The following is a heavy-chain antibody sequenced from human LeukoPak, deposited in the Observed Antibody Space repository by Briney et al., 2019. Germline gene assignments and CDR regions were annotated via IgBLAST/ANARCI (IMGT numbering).Heavy chain of an antibody. CDR2: IIPIFGTA. CDR1: GGTFSSYA. D-gene: IGHD3-3*01. CDR3: ARVVPFFGSGVIDC. Sequence: ASVKVSCKASGGTFSSYAISWVRQAPGQGLEWMGGIIPIFGTANYAQKFQGRVTITADESTSTAYMELSSLRSEDTAVYYCARVVPFFGSGVIDCSGQGTLVTVSS. V-gene: IGHV1-69*13. J-gene: IGHJ4*02.